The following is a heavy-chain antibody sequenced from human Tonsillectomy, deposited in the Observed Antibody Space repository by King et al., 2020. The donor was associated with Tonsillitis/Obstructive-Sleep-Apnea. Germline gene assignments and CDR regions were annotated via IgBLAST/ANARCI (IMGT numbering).Heavy chain of an antibody. CDR3: ARDPSDGRLFGVVTYYYYYYMDV. Sequence: VQLVESGGGLVKPGGSLRLSCAASGFTFSSYSMNWVRQAPGKGLERVSSISSSSSYIYYADSVKGRFTISRDNAKNSLYLQMNSLRAEDTAVYYCARDPSDGRLFGVVTYYYYYYMDVWGKGTTVTVSS. CDR1: GFTFSSYS. J-gene: IGHJ6*03. V-gene: IGHV3-21*01. CDR2: ISSSSSYI. D-gene: IGHD3-3*01.